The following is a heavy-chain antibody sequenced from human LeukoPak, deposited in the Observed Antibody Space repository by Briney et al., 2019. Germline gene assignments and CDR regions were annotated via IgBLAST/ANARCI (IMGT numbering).Heavy chain of an antibody. CDR3: AWVRGSLNWFDP. J-gene: IGHJ5*02. Sequence: SETLSLTCTVSGGSISSGSYYWSWIRQPAGKGLEWIGRIYTSGSTNYNPSLKSRVTISVDTSNNQFSLKLSSVTAAGTAVYYFAWVRGSLNWFDPWGQGTLVTVSS. D-gene: IGHD2-15*01. CDR1: GGSISSGSYY. CDR2: IYTSGST. V-gene: IGHV4-61*02.